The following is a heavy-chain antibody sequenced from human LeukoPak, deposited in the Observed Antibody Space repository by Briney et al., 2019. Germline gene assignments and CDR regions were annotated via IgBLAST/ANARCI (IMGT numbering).Heavy chain of an antibody. V-gene: IGHV3-21*01. Sequence: GGSLRLSCAASGSTFSSYSMNWVRQAPGKGLEWVSSISSSSSYIYYADSVKGRLTISRDNAKNSLYLQMNSLRAEDTAVYYCARASYSSGQWLVSSYWGQGTLVTVSS. CDR1: GSTFSSYS. CDR3: ARASYSSGQWLVSSY. D-gene: IGHD6-19*01. J-gene: IGHJ4*02. CDR2: ISSSSSYI.